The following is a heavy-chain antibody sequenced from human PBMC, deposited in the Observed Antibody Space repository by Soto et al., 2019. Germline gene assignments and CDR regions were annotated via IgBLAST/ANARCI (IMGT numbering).Heavy chain of an antibody. J-gene: IGHJ4*02. Sequence: SETLSLTCTVSGGSISSSSYYWGWIRQPPGKGLEYIGSIYYSGSTNYNPSLKSRVTISVDRSKNQFSLKLSSVTAADTAVYYCARRYGGNFDYWGQGTLVTVSS. CDR3: ARRYGGNFDY. V-gene: IGHV4-39*07. CDR1: GGSISSSSYY. CDR2: IYYSGST. D-gene: IGHD1-26*01.